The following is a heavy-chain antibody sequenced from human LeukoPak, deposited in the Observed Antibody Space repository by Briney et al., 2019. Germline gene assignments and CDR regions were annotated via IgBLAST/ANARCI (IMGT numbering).Heavy chain of an antibody. J-gene: IGHJ4*02. D-gene: IGHD6-19*01. Sequence: SETLSLTCTVSGGSISSYYWSWIRQPPGKGLEWIGYIYYSGSANYHPSLKSRVTISVDTSKNRFSLRLSSVTAADTAVYYCARVSGWYRRFLGLGYWGQGTLVTVSS. V-gene: IGHV4-59*12. CDR2: IYYSGSA. CDR3: ARVSGWYRRFLGLGY. CDR1: GGSISSYY.